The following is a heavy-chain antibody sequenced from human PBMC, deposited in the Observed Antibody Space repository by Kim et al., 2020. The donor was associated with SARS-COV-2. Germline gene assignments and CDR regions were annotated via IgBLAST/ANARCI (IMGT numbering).Heavy chain of an antibody. J-gene: IGHJ4*02. Sequence: SEIYYVHSVMGRFTISRDNAKNSVYMQMNSLRADDTALYYCARSLGFLSDYWGQGTRVTVSS. CDR2: SEI. CDR3: ARSLGFLSDY. V-gene: IGHV3-7*01.